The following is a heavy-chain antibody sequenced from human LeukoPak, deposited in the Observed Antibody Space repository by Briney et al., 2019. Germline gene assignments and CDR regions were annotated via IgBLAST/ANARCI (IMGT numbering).Heavy chain of an antibody. CDR1: GFTFSTYS. CDR3: ARASYCSSITCYTAFDY. Sequence: GGSLRLSCAASGFTFSTYSMNWVRQAPGKGLEWVSYITSSSSTIYHADSVKGRFTISRDNAKNSLYLQVNSLRAEDTAVYYCARASYCSSITCYTAFDYWGQGTLVTVSS. V-gene: IGHV3-48*01. CDR2: ITSSSSTI. D-gene: IGHD2-2*02. J-gene: IGHJ4*02.